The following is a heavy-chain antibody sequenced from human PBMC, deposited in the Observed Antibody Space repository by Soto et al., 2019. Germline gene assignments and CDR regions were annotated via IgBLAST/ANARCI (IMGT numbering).Heavy chain of an antibody. CDR2: ISGSGGTA. Sequence: GGSLRLSCAASGFTLTTYAMSWVRQAPGKGLEWVSSISGSGGTAYNVDSVKGRFTISRDDSKNTLYLQMNSLKTEDTAVYYCTTGPNLRPLAAFDIWGQGTVVTVSS. V-gene: IGHV3-23*02. CDR1: GFTLTTYA. J-gene: IGHJ3*02. CDR3: TTGPNLRPLAAFDI.